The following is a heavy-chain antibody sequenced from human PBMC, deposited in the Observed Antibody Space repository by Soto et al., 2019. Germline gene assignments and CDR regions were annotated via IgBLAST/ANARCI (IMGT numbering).Heavy chain of an antibody. V-gene: IGHV4-34*01. J-gene: IGHJ1*01. CDR3: ARKRTTSGWYLRTEYFQH. D-gene: IGHD6-19*01. CDR1: GGSSSGYY. CDR2: INHSGST. Sequence: PSETLSLTCAVYGGSSSGYYWSWIRQPPGKGLEWIGEINHSGSTNYNPSLKSRVTISVDTSKNQFSLKLSSVTAADTAVYYCARKRTTSGWYLRTEYFQHWGQGTLVTVSS.